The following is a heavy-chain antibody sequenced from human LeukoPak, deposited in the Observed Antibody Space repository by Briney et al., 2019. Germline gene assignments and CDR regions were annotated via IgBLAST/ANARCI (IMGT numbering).Heavy chain of an antibody. J-gene: IGHJ6*03. CDR3: AKGHGWEASYYYYYMDV. CDR1: GFTFDDYG. Sequence: GGSLRLSCAASGFTFDDYGMNWVRQAPGKGLEWVSGINWNGGSTGYADSVKGRFTISRDNSKNTLYLKMNSLRAEDTAVYYCAKGHGWEASYYYYYMDVWGKGTTVTISS. D-gene: IGHD1-26*01. V-gene: IGHV3-20*04. CDR2: INWNGGST.